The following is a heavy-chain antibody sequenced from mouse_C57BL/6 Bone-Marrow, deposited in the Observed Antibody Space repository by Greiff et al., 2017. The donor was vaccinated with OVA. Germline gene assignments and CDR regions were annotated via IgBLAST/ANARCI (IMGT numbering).Heavy chain of an antibody. CDR3: ARYGRLGRRGFDY. Sequence: VQLQQPGAELVKPGASVKLSCKASGYTFTSYWMHWVKQRPGQGLEWIGMIHPNSGSTNYNEKFKSKATLTVDKSSSTAYMQLSSLTSEDSAVYYWARYGRLGRRGFDYWGQGTTLTGSS. CDR1: GYTFTSYW. CDR2: IHPNSGST. J-gene: IGHJ2*01. D-gene: IGHD4-1*01. V-gene: IGHV1-64*01.